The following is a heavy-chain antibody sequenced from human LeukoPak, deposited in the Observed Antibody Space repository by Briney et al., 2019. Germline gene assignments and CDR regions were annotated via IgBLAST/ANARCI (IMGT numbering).Heavy chain of an antibody. CDR2: INSDGSST. CDR1: GFTFSIYW. V-gene: IGHV3-74*01. Sequence: GGSLRLSCAASGFTFSIYWMHWVRQAPGKGLVCVSRINSDGSSTSYADSVRGRFTISRDNAKNRLYLQMNSLRAEDTAVYYCARGLAGYASSLGYWGQETLVTVS. J-gene: IGHJ4*02. D-gene: IGHD6-6*01. CDR3: ARGLAGYASSLGY.